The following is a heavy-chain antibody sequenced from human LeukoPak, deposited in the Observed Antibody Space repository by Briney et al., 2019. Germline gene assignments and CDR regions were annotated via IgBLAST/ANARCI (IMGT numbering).Heavy chain of an antibody. Sequence: GGSLRLSCAASGFTFSSYAMSWVRQAPGKGLEWVSTFSSSGDNTYYADSVKGRFTISRDNSKNTLYLQMNSLRAEDTAVYYCAKRPKFSGGEFDFWGQGTLVTVSS. CDR3: AKRPKFSGGEFDF. CDR1: GFTFSSYA. CDR2: FSSSGDNT. J-gene: IGHJ4*02. D-gene: IGHD2-15*01. V-gene: IGHV3-23*01.